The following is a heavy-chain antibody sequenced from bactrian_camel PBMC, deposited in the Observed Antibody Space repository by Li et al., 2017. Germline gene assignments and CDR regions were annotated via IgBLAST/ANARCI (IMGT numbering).Heavy chain of an antibody. D-gene: IGHD6*01. J-gene: IGHJ4*01. CDR1: EYIASDSC. V-gene: IGHV3S1*01. CDR2: IYVGDGST. CDR3: AATVLPRGKGAWTT. Sequence: HVQLVESGGGSVQAGESLRLSCTASEYIASDSCLSWFRKVPGKRREGVARIYVGDGSTYYAGSVKGRFTITRDNAKSMLYLHMSDLKPEDSAMYHCAATVLPRGKGAWTTGARGPRSPSP.